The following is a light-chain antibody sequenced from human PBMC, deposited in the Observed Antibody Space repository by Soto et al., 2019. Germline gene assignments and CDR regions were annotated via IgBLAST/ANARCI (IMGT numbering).Light chain of an antibody. J-gene: IGKJ2*03. CDR2: GAS. CDR1: QSVSRSH. Sequence: EIVLTQSPGTLSLSPGERATLSCRASQSVSRSHLAWYQQKPGQAPRLLIYGASSRAIGIADRFSGSGSGTDFTLTISRLEPEDFAVYYFQKYGISLPYSFGQGTKLEIK. V-gene: IGKV3-20*01. CDR3: QKYGISLPYS.